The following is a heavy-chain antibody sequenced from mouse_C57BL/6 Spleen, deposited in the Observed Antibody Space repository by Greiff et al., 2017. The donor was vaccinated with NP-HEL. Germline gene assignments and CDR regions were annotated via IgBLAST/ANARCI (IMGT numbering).Heavy chain of an antibody. J-gene: IGHJ3*01. CDR3: ARSGYGNYVAWFAY. Sequence: EVQLQQSGPVLVKPGASVKMSCKASGYTFTDYYMNWVKQSHGKSLEWIGVINPYNGGTSYNQKFKGKATLTVDKSSSTAYMELNSLTSEDSAVYYCARSGYGNYVAWFAYWGQGTLVTVSA. CDR1: GYTFTDYY. V-gene: IGHV1-19*01. D-gene: IGHD2-1*01. CDR2: INPYNGGT.